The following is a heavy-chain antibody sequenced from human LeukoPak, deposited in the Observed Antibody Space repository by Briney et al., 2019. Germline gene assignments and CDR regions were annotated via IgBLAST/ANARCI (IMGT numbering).Heavy chain of an antibody. CDR1: GFTFDDYA. V-gene: IGHV3-43*02. J-gene: IGHJ5*02. D-gene: IGHD2/OR15-2a*01. Sequence: GGSLRLSCAASGFTFDDYAMHWVRQAPGRGLEWVSLISGDGYSTYYADSVKGRFTISRDNSKNSLCLQMNSLRNEDTAFYYCAKDPELSWGQGTLVTVSS. CDR3: AKDPELS. CDR2: ISGDGYST.